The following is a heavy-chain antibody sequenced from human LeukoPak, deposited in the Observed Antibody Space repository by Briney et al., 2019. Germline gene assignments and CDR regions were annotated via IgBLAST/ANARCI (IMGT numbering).Heavy chain of an antibody. J-gene: IGHJ4*02. V-gene: IGHV3-33*06. Sequence: PGGSLRLSCAASGFTFSSYGMHWVRQAPGKGLEWVAVIWYDGSNKYYADSVKGRFTISRDNSKNTLYLQMNSLRAEDTAVYYCAKDRAHYSSGWRGFFDYWDQGTLVTVSS. CDR1: GFTFSSYG. CDR3: AKDRAHYSSGWRGFFDY. CDR2: IWYDGSNK. D-gene: IGHD6-19*01.